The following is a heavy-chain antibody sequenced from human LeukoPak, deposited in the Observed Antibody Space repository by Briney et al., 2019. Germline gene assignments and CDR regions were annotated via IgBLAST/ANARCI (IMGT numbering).Heavy chain of an antibody. CDR2: ITTSSSYI. D-gene: IGHD2-2*01. CDR3: ASHIVVVTAIRYYAMDV. CDR1: GFSFGSYD. J-gene: IGHJ6*02. Sequence: GGSLRLSCAASGFSFGSYDMNWFRQAPGKGLEWVSSITTSSSYIYYADSVKGRFTVSRDNDKNSLYLQMNSLRAEDTAVYYCASHIVVVTAIRYYAMDVWGQGTTVTVSS. V-gene: IGHV3-21*01.